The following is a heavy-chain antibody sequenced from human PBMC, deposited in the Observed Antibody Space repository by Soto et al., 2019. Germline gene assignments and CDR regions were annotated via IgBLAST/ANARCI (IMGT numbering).Heavy chain of an antibody. CDR1: GFSFSVYP. CDR3: AKGVYYDFWSGYLDYYYYYGMDV. V-gene: IGHV3-30*04. J-gene: IGHJ6*02. D-gene: IGHD3-3*01. CDR2: ISFDGSKT. Sequence: PGGPLRLSCAASGFSFSVYPMNWVRQAPGKGLEWVAFISFDGSKTYYSDSVKGRFTISRDNSKNTLYLQMNSLRAEDTAVYYCAKGVYYDFWSGYLDYYYYYGMDVWGQGTTVTVSS.